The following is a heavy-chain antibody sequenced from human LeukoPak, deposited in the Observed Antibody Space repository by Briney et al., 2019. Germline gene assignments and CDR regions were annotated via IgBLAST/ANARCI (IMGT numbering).Heavy chain of an antibody. V-gene: IGHV3-53*01. Sequence: PGGSLRLSCAASGFTVSSNYMSWVRQAPGKGLEWVSVIYSGGSTYYADSVKGRFTISRDNSKNTLYLQMNSLRAEDTAVYYCARVRGRPPGYSSSWLSYYYYMDVWGKGTTVTISS. J-gene: IGHJ6*03. D-gene: IGHD6-13*01. CDR3: ARVRGRPPGYSSSWLSYYYYMDV. CDR1: GFTVSSNY. CDR2: IYSGGST.